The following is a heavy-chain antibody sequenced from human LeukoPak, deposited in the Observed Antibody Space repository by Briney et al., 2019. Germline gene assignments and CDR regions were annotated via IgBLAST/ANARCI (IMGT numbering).Heavy chain of an antibody. CDR2: TSYDGGNK. CDR1: GFTFRAYG. CDR3: AKDSSSGSSYYFHGMDV. J-gene: IGHJ6*02. Sequence: GGSLRLSCAASGFTFRAYGMHWGRQAPGKGLGWLAVTSYDGGNKYYAASVKGRFTISRDNSNNTLDLQMNSLRAEDTAVYYCAKDSSSGSSYYFHGMDVWGQGTTVTVSS. V-gene: IGHV3-30*18. D-gene: IGHD3-10*01.